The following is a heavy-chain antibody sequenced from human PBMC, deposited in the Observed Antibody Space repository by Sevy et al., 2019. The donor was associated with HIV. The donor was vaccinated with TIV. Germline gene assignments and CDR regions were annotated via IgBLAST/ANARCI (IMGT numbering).Heavy chain of an antibody. D-gene: IGHD6-13*01. Sequence: GGSLRLSCAASGFTFSSYAMSWVRQAPGKGLEWVSAISGSGGSTYYADSVKGRFTISRDNSKNTRYLQMNSLRAEDTAVYYCAKDRQSEVAAPIDYWGQGTLVTVSS. V-gene: IGHV3-23*01. CDR3: AKDRQSEVAAPIDY. CDR1: GFTFSSYA. J-gene: IGHJ4*02. CDR2: ISGSGGST.